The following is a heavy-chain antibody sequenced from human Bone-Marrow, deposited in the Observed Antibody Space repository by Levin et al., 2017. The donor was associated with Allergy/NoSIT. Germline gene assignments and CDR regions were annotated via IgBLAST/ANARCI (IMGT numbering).Heavy chain of an antibody. CDR2: IWYGGSDI. CDR3: ARDRSYCSSGSCYSYDYYYGMDV. Sequence: GGSLRLSCATSGFTFSSYGMHWVRQAPGKGLEWVAIIWYGGSDIYYSDSVRGRFTISRDNSKNTLYLQMNSLRAEDTAVYYCARDRSYCSSGSCYSYDYYYGMDVWGQGTTVTVS. J-gene: IGHJ6*02. V-gene: IGHV3-33*01. D-gene: IGHD2-2*02. CDR1: GFTFSSYG.